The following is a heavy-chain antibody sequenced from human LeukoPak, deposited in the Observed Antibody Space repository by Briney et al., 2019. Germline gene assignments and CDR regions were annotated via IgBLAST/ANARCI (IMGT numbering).Heavy chain of an antibody. CDR3: AREYYDSSGYYYFDY. CDR2: IYSGGST. Sequence: PGGSLRLSCAASGFTVSSNYMSWVRQAPGQGLEWVSVIYSGGSTYYADSVKGRFTISRDNSKNTLYLQMNSLRAEDTAVYYCAREYYDSSGYYYFDYWGQGPLVTVSS. V-gene: IGHV3-53*01. J-gene: IGHJ4*02. D-gene: IGHD3-22*01. CDR1: GFTVSSNY.